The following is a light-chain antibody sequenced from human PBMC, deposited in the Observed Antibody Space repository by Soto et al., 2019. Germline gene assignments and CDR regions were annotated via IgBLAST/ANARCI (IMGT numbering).Light chain of an antibody. V-gene: IGLV1-40*01. CDR2: ANT. J-gene: IGLJ3*02. Sequence: CPGSSSNIGANYDVHWYQVLPGTAPKLLIYANTNRPSGVPDRFSGSKSGTSASLAITGLQAEDEADYYCQSYDNSLSGPVVFGGGTKVTVL. CDR1: SSNIGANYD. CDR3: QSYDNSLSGPVV.